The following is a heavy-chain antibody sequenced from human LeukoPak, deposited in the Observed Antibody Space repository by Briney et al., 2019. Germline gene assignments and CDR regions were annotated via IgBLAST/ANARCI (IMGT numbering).Heavy chain of an antibody. V-gene: IGHV3-30*02. J-gene: IGHJ4*02. CDR1: GFTFRNYG. CDR2: IRYDGSIK. Sequence: GGSLRLSCAASGFTFRNYGMHWVRLAPGKGLEWVAFIRYDGSIKYYVDSVKGRFTVSRDNSKNTLYLQMNSLRAEDTAVYYCAKDVNVGGDYFDYWGQGTLVIVSS. CDR3: AKDVNVGGDYFDY. D-gene: IGHD3-10*01.